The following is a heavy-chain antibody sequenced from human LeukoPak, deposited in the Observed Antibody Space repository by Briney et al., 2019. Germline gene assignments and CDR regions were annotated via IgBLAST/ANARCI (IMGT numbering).Heavy chain of an antibody. CDR3: ARTLHNCDAFDI. CDR1: GGTFSSYA. CDR2: IIPIFGTA. V-gene: IGHV1-69*13. Sequence: SVKVSCKASGGTFSSYAFSWVRQAPGQGLEWKGGIIPIFGTANYAQKFQGRVTITADESTSTAYMELSSLRSEDTAVYYCARTLHNCDAFDIWGQGTMVTVSS. D-gene: IGHD1-1*01. J-gene: IGHJ3*02.